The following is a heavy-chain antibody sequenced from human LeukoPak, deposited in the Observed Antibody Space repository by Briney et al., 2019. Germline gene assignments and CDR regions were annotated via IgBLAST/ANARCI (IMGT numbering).Heavy chain of an antibody. V-gene: IGHV4-34*01. D-gene: IGHD2-21*01. CDR2: INHSGST. Sequence: SETLSLTCAVYGGSFSGYYWSWIRQPPGKGLEWIGEINHSGSTNYNPSLKSRVTISVDTSKNQFSLKLSSVTAADTAVYYCARGDRLYSLDYWGQGTLVTVSS. CDR3: ARGDRLYSLDY. J-gene: IGHJ4*02. CDR1: GGSFSGYY.